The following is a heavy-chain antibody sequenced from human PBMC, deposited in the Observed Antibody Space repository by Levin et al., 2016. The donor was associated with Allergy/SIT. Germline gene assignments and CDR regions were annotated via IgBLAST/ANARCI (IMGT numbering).Heavy chain of an antibody. V-gene: IGHV3-11*01. Sequence: GESLKISCAASGFTLSDSYMSWIRQAPGKGLEWISYIDSSGTTIYYADSVKGRFTVSRDSANNSLYLQMSSLRADDTAVHYCAREAITATAEGVDVWGQGTTVTVSS. D-gene: IGHD2-21*02. J-gene: IGHJ6*02. CDR3: AREAITATAEGVDV. CDR2: IDSSGTTI. CDR1: GFTLSDSY.